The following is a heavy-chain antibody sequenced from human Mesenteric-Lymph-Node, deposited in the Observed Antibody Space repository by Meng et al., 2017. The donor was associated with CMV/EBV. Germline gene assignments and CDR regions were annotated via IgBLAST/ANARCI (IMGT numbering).Heavy chain of an antibody. CDR2: ISYDGSNK. Sequence: GESLKIFCAASGFTFSSYAMHWVRQASGKGLEWVAVISYDGSNKYYEDSVKGRFTISRDNSKNTLYLQMNSLRAEDTAVYYCARGYCTNGVCYWALYYYYGMNVWGQGTTVTVSS. V-gene: IGHV3-30*04. D-gene: IGHD2-8*01. CDR3: ARGYCTNGVCYWALYYYYGMNV. CDR1: GFTFSSYA. J-gene: IGHJ6*02.